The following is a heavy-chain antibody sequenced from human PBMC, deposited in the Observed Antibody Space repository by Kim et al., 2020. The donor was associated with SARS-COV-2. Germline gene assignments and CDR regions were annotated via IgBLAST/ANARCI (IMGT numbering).Heavy chain of an antibody. J-gene: IGHJ5*02. Sequence: GESLKMSCKGSGYSFTSYWISWVRQMPGKGLEWMGRIDPSDSYTNYSPSFQGHVTISADKSISTAYLQWSSLKASDTAMYYCARLVRVRGVISWFDPWGQGTLVTVSS. D-gene: IGHD3-10*01. CDR2: IDPSDSYT. V-gene: IGHV5-10-1*01. CDR1: GYSFTSYW. CDR3: ARLVRVRGVISWFDP.